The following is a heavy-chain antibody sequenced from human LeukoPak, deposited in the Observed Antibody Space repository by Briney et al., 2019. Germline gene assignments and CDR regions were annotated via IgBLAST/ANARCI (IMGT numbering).Heavy chain of an antibody. CDR2: MYHTGTT. CDR3: ARGFRGDNFDY. D-gene: IGHD7-27*01. Sequence: SETLSLTCTVSGYSVSSGYFWGWIRQPPGKRLEWIGNMYHTGTTYYNPSLKSRVTITIDTSKNQFSLKLSSVTAADTAVYYCARGFRGDNFDYWGQGTLVTVSS. CDR1: GYSVSSGYF. V-gene: IGHV4-38-2*02. J-gene: IGHJ4*02.